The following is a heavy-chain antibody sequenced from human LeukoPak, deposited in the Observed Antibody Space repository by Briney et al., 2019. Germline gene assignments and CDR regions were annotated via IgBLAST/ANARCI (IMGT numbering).Heavy chain of an antibody. CDR1: GGSISSSSYY. Sequence: SETLSLTCTVSGGSISSSSYYRGWIRQPPGKGLEWIGSIYYSGSTYYNPSLKSRVTISVDTSKNQFSLKLSSVTAADTAVYYCAGQRMGSLLWFGEYPTKFGYWGQGTLVTVSS. CDR3: AGQRMGSLLWFGEYPTKFGY. CDR2: IYYSGST. D-gene: IGHD3-10*01. J-gene: IGHJ4*02. V-gene: IGHV4-39*07.